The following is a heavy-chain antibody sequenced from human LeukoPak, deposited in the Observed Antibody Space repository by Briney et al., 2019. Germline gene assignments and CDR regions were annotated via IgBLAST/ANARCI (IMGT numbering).Heavy chain of an antibody. CDR3: AKDPNVLRYFDWLSRGAY. D-gene: IGHD3-9*01. V-gene: IGHV3-23*01. J-gene: IGHJ4*02. Sequence: GGSLRLSCAASGFTFSDYAMTWVRQAPGKGLEWVATISGSGVMTYYADSVKGRFTISRDNSKNTLYLQMNSMRAEDTAVYYCAKDPNVLRYFDWLSRGAYWGQGTLVTVSS. CDR2: ISGSGVMT. CDR1: GFTFSDYA.